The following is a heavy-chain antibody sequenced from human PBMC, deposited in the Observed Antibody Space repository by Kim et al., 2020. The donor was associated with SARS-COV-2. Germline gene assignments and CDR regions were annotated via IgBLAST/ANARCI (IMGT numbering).Heavy chain of an antibody. V-gene: IGHV1-2*02. CDR2: INPNSGGT. CDR1: GYTFTGYY. Sequence: ASVKVSCKASGYTFTGYYMHWVRQAPGQGLEWMGWINPNSGGTNYAQKFQGRVTMTSDTSISTAYMELSRLRSDDTPVYYCASLTGAKNYYYYYGMDVWGQGTTVTVSS. J-gene: IGHJ6*02. CDR3: ASLTGAKNYYYYYGMDV. D-gene: IGHD7-27*01.